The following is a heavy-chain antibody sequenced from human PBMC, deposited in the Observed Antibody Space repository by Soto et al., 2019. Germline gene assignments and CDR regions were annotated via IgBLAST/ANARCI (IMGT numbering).Heavy chain of an antibody. V-gene: IGHV4-61*01. CDR1: GVSINNGSDY. Sequence: SETLSLTCTASGVSINNGSDYWTWIRQHPGKGLEWIGYIYYSGSTDYNPSLKSRVTISVDTSKNQFSLKLNSVTAADTAVYYCARGRSPAGAFDIWGQGTMVTVSS. CDR3: ARGRSPAGAFDI. J-gene: IGHJ3*02. CDR2: IYYSGST.